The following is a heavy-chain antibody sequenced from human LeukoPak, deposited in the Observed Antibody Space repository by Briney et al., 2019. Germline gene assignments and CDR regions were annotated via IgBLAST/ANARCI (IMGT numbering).Heavy chain of an antibody. J-gene: IGHJ4*02. CDR3: ARGPPSRYSSSWYFDY. V-gene: IGHV1-69*06. D-gene: IGHD6-13*01. Sequence: GASVKVSCKASGGTFSSYAISWVRQAPGQGLEWMGGIIPIFGTANYAQKFQGRVTITADKSTSTAYMELRSLRSDDTAVYYCARGPPSRYSSSWYFDYWGQGTLVTVSS. CDR1: GGTFSSYA. CDR2: IIPIFGTA.